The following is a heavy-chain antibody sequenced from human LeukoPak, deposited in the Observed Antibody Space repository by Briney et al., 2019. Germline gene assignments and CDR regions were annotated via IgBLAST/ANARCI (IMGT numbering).Heavy chain of an antibody. CDR1: GFTFSSYS. Sequence: GGSLRLSCAASGFTFSSYSMNWVRQAPGKGLEWVSYISSSSSTIYYADSVKGRFTISRDNAKNSLYLQMNSLRAEDTAVYYCARGGGDYYMDVWGKGTTVTISS. CDR3: ARGGGDYYMDV. D-gene: IGHD3-16*01. CDR2: ISSSSSTI. V-gene: IGHV3-48*04. J-gene: IGHJ6*03.